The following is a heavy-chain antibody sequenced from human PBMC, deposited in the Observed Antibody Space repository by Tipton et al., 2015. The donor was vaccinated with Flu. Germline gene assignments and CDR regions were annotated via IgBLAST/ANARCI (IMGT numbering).Heavy chain of an antibody. V-gene: IGHV3-23*01. Sequence: AASGFTFSSYAMSWVRQAPGKGLEWVSAISGSGGSTYYADSVKGRFTISRDNSKNTLYLQMNSLRAEDTAVYYCAKPITMIVVVIPYFDYWGQGTLVTVSS. CDR1: GFTFSSYA. CDR2: ISGSGGST. D-gene: IGHD3-22*01. J-gene: IGHJ4*02. CDR3: AKPITMIVVVIPYFDY.